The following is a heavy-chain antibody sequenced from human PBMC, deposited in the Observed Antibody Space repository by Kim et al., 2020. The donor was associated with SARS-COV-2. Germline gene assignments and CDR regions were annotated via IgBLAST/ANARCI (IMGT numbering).Heavy chain of an antibody. V-gene: IGHV3-30*01. D-gene: IGHD3-10*01. CDR3: ARQSRYYGSGPFDY. Sequence: YSAPLKGRFTISRDNSKNTLYLQMNSLRAEDTTVYYCARQSRYYGSGPFDYWGQGTLVTVSS. J-gene: IGHJ4*02.